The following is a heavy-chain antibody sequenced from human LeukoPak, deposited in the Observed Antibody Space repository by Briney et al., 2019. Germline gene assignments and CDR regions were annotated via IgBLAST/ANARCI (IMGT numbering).Heavy chain of an antibody. J-gene: IGHJ4*02. V-gene: IGHV4-34*01. CDR2: INHSGST. Sequence: SETLSLTCAVYGGSFSGYYWSWIRQPPGKGLEWIGEINHSGSTNYNPSLKSRVTISVDTSKNQFSLKLSSVTAADTAVYYCARGLPLLVDYGGNSDWFDYWGQGTLVTVSS. D-gene: IGHD4-23*01. CDR1: GGSFSGYY. CDR3: ARGLPLLVDYGGNSDWFDY.